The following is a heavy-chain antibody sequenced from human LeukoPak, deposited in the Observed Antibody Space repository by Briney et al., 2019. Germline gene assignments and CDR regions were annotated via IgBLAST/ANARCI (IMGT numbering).Heavy chain of an antibody. V-gene: IGHV4-59*12. J-gene: IGHJ3*02. CDR2: IYYSGST. Sequence: SETLSLTCTVSGGSISSYYWSWIRQPPGKGLEWIGYIYYSGSTNYNPSLKSRVTISVDTSKNQFSLKLSSVTAADTAVYYCARGYYDSSGYLTYAFDIWGQGTMVTVSS. CDR3: ARGYYDSSGYLTYAFDI. CDR1: GGSISSYY. D-gene: IGHD3-22*01.